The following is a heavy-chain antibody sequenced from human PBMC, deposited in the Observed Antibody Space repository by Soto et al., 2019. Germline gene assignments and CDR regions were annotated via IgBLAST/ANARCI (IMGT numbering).Heavy chain of an antibody. CDR2: IYHSGST. J-gene: IGHJ3*02. V-gene: IGHV4-4*02. Sequence: QVQLQESGPGLVKPSGTLSLTCAVSGGSISSSNWWSWVRQPPGKGLEWIGEIYHSGSTNYNPSLKRRVTIPVDKSKNQFSLKLSSVTAADTAVYYCARDAGYNYPRSAFDIWGQGTMVTVSS. CDR3: ARDAGYNYPRSAFDI. CDR1: GGSISSSNW. D-gene: IGHD5-12*01.